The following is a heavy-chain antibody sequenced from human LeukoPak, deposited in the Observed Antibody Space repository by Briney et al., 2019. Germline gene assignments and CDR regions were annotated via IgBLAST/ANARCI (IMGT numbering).Heavy chain of an antibody. CDR2: MNEYGSEI. D-gene: IGHD2-21*01. CDR1: GFIFSDFL. Sequence: SGGSLRLSCAVSGFIFSDFLMSWVRQAPGKGLEYVAKMNEYGSEIFYVDSVKGRFTISRDNAKNSLYLQMNRLRAEDTAVYYCARPRGCGTSRCNNFDYWGQGTLVTVSS. V-gene: IGHV3-7*01. CDR3: ARPRGCGTSRCNNFDY. J-gene: IGHJ4*02.